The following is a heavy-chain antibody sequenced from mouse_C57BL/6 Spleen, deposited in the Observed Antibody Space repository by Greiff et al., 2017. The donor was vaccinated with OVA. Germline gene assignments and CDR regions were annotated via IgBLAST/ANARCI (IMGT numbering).Heavy chain of an antibody. CDR1: GYTFTSYW. Sequence: QVQLQQPGAELVKPGASVKLSCKASGYTFTSYWMHWVKQRPGQGLEWIGMIHTNSGSTNYNEKFKSKATLTVDKSSSTAYMQLSSLTSEDSAVYYCAIEYDWFAYWGQGTLVTVSA. D-gene: IGHD2-4*01. CDR3: AIEYDWFAY. J-gene: IGHJ3*01. V-gene: IGHV1-64*01. CDR2: IHTNSGST.